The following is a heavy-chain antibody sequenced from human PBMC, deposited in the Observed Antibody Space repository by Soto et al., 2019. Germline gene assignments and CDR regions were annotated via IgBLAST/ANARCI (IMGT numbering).Heavy chain of an antibody. Sequence: QLVESGGGVVQPGRSLKLSCAASGLPFSTYVMHWVRQAPGKGLDWVALTSSDGSSQYYADSVKGRFTISRDNSNGTLYLQMNRLRPEDTAVYYCARDFLEDYGIQKVPKSYFDSWGQGTLVTVSA. CDR1: GLPFSTYV. CDR2: TSSDGSSQ. CDR3: ARDFLEDYGIQKVPKSYFDS. V-gene: IGHV3-30-3*01. D-gene: IGHD4-17*01. J-gene: IGHJ4*02.